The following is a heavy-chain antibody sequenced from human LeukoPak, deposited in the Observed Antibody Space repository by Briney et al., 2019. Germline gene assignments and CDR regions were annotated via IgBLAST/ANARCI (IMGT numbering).Heavy chain of an antibody. D-gene: IGHD3-10*01. J-gene: IGHJ4*02. Sequence: ASVKVSCKASGYTFTDYYIYWVRQAPGQGLEWMGWINPNSGGTNYAQKFQGRVTMTRDTSISTAYMELSRLRSDDTAVYYCARGSLRSGSPPSYYFDYWGQGTLVTVSS. V-gene: IGHV1-2*02. CDR3: ARGSLRSGSPPSYYFDY. CDR2: INPNSGGT. CDR1: GYTFTDYY.